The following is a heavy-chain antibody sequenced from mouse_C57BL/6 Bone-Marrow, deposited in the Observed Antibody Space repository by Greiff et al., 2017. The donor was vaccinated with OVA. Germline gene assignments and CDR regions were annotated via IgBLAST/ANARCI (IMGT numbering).Heavy chain of an antibody. CDR2: ISSGSSTI. CDR1: GFTFSDYG. D-gene: IGHD4-1*01. V-gene: IGHV5-17*01. CDR3: ARWTGTNYAMDY. J-gene: IGHJ4*01. Sequence: DVQLVESGGGLVKPGGSLKLSCAASGFTFSDYGMHWVRQAPEKGLEWVAYISSGSSTIYYADTVKGRFTISRDNAKNTLFLQMTSLRSEDTAMYYCARWTGTNYAMDYWGQGTSVTVSS.